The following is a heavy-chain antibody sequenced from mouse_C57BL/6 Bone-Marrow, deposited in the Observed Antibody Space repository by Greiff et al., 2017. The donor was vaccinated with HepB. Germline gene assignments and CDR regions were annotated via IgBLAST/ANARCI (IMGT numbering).Heavy chain of an antibody. CDR3: ARSDYGSSYGYFDV. D-gene: IGHD1-1*01. V-gene: IGHV5-17*01. CDR2: ISSGSSTI. J-gene: IGHJ1*03. CDR1: GFTFSDYG. Sequence: EVMLVESGGGLVKPGGSLKLSCAASGFTFSDYGMHWVRQAPEKGLEWVAYISSGSSTIYYADTVKGRFTISRDNANNTLFLQMTSLRSEDTAMYYCARSDYGSSYGYFDVWGTGTTVTVSS.